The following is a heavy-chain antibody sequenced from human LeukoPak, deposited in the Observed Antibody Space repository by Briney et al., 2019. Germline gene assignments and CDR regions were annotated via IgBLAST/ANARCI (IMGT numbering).Heavy chain of an antibody. CDR2: MNPNIGNT. V-gene: IGHV1-8*03. D-gene: IGHD2-2*01. Sequence: ASVKVSCKASGYTFTSYDINWVRQATGQGLEWMGWMNPNIGNTGYAQKFQGRVTITRNTSISTAYMELSSLRSEDTAVYYCARRRGAYCSSTSCPYNWFDPWGQGTLVTVSS. J-gene: IGHJ5*02. CDR1: GYTFTSYD. CDR3: ARRRGAYCSSTSCPYNWFDP.